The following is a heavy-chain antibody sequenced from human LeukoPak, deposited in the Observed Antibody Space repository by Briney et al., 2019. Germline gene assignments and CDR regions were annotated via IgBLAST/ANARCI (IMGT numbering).Heavy chain of an antibody. V-gene: IGHV4-59*01. Sequence: SETLSLTCTVSGGSISSYYWSWIRQPPGKGLEWIAFISDSGSTYYNPSLKSRVTISLETSKKQFSLKLNSVTAADTAVYYCARDFGPSRGFDYWGQGTLVTVSP. D-gene: IGHD3-10*01. CDR1: GGSISSYY. CDR2: ISDSGST. J-gene: IGHJ4*02. CDR3: ARDFGPSRGFDY.